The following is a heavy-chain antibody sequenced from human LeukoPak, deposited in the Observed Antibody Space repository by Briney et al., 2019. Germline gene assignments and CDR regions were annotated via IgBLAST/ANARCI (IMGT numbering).Heavy chain of an antibody. CDR2: TYYRSRWYN. J-gene: IGHJ6*02. D-gene: IGHD7-27*01. CDR1: GDSFSTNSAA. Sequence: SQTLSLTCAISGDSFSTNSAAWSWIRQSPSRGLEWLGRTYYRSRWYNDYAVSVKSRITIKSDTSKNQFSLQLNSVTPEDTAVYYCARDRDLGNYYDGMVVWGQGTTVTVSS. V-gene: IGHV6-1*01. CDR3: ARDRDLGNYYDGMVV.